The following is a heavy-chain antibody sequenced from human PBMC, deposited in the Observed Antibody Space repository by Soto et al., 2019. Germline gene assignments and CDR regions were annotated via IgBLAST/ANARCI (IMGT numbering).Heavy chain of an antibody. CDR1: GFTLSTYD. CDR3: AKDSELWFGESYFDY. D-gene: IGHD3-10*01. J-gene: IGHJ4*02. CDR2: LSYAGDT. Sequence: GGSLRLSCAASGFTLSTYDMHWVRQATGKGLEWVAALSYAGDTYYPGSVKGRFTVSRENAKNSLYLQMNSLRAEDTALYYCAKDSELWFGESYFDYWGQGTLVTVSS. V-gene: IGHV3-13*01.